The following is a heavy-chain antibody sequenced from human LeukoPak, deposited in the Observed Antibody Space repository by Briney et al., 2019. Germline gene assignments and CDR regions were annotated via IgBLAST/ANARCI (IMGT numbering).Heavy chain of an antibody. CDR3: ASSFYYDRRDY. Sequence: SETLSLTCVVYGGSFSGYFWSWIPQPPGKGLEWIGEITTSGSTNYNPSLKSRVSISIDTSKKKLSLRLTSVTAADSAVYYCASSFYYDRRDYWGQGTLVTVSS. CDR1: GGSFSGYF. CDR2: ITTSGST. J-gene: IGHJ4*02. D-gene: IGHD3-22*01. V-gene: IGHV4-34*01.